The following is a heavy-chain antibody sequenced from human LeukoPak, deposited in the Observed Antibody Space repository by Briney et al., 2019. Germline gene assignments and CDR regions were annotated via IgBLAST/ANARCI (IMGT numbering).Heavy chain of an antibody. J-gene: IGHJ4*01. CDR3: ARDPNTIAAAGTADD. CDR2: ISSSTSTI. CDR1: GFTFSNAW. D-gene: IGHD6-13*01. Sequence: PGGSLRLSYAASGFTFSNAWMSWVRQAPGKGLEWVSYISSSTSTIYYADSVKGRFTISRDNAKNSLYLQMNSLRAEDTAVYYCARDPNTIAAAGTADDWGHRTLVTVSS. V-gene: IGHV3-48*01.